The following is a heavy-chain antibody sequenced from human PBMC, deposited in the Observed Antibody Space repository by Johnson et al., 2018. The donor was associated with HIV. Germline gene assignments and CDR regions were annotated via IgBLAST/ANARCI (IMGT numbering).Heavy chain of an antibody. D-gene: IGHD3/OR15-3a*01. CDR1: GFTFSSYW. Sequence: VQLVESGGGLVQPGGSLRLSCAASGFTFSSYWMTWVRQAPGKGPVWVSRINSDGSTTDYADYVKGRLTISRDNAKNTLYLQMNSLRVEDTAVYYCVRSNGGLAAFDIWGQGTMVTVSS. CDR3: VRSNGGLAAFDI. V-gene: IGHV3-74*02. J-gene: IGHJ3*02. CDR2: INSDGSTT.